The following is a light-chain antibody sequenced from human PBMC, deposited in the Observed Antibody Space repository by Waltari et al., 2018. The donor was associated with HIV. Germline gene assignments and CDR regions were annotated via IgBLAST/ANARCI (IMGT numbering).Light chain of an antibody. CDR3: AAWDDIRSGWI. CDR1: TSDIGNNY. V-gene: IGLV1-47*01. CDR2: KND. J-gene: IGLJ2*01. Sequence: QSVLTQTPSASGTPGQRVTISCSGSTSDIGNNYVYWFQHFPGTPPQVLIYKNDQRPSGVSDRFSASKSGTSASLAISGLRTEDESDFYCAAWDDIRSGWIFGGGTKLTVL.